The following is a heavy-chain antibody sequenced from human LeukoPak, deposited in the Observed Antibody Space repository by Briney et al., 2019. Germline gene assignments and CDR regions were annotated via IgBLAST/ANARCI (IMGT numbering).Heavy chain of an antibody. D-gene: IGHD3-3*01. CDR1: GGSFSGYY. Sequence: SETLSLTCAVYGGSFSGYYWSWIRQPPGKGLEWIGEINHSGSTNYNPSLKSRVTISVDTSKNQFSLKLSSVTAADTAVYYCARDGSANYDFWSGSDCWGQGTLVTVSS. CDR3: ARDGSANYDFWSGSDC. J-gene: IGHJ4*02. V-gene: IGHV4-34*01. CDR2: INHSGST.